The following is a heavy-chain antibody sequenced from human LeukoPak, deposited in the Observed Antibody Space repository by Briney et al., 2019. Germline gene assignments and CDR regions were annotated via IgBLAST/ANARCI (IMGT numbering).Heavy chain of an antibody. CDR3: ARFAAGGSYYYYMDV. Sequence: PGGSLRLSCAGSGFTFSSYTMNWVGQPPGKGLEWVANIGTSSTTIYYADSVKGRFTISRDNAKNSLYLQMNSLRADDTAVYYCARFAAGGSYYYYMDVWGKGTTVTVSS. J-gene: IGHJ6*03. CDR2: IGTSSTTI. CDR1: GFTFSSYT. V-gene: IGHV3-48*01. D-gene: IGHD6-25*01.